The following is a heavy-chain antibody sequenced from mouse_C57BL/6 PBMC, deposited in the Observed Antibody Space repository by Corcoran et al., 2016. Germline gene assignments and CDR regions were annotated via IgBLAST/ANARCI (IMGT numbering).Heavy chain of an antibody. CDR2: IDPEDGDT. CDR1: GFNIKDYY. D-gene: IGHD2-1*01. V-gene: IGHV14-1*01. CDR3: TTAGNYGYFDV. Sequence: EVQLQQSGAELVRPGASVKLSCTASGFNIKDYYMHWVKQRPEQGLEWIGRIDPEDGDTEYDPKFQGKATMTADTSSNTAYLQLSSLTSEDTDVYYCTTAGNYGYFDVWGTGTTVTVSS. J-gene: IGHJ1*03.